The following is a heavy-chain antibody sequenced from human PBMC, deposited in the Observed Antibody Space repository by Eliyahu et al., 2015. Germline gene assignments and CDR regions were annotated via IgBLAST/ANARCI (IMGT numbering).Heavy chain of an antibody. CDR3: AKGPIRLDLSMDV. D-gene: IGHD3-3*01. CDR2: ISYDGSNK. V-gene: IGHV3-30*18. Sequence: QVQLVESGGGVVQPGRSLRLSCAASGFTFSSYGMHWVRQAPGKGLEWVAVISYDGSNKYYADSVKGRFTISRDNSKNTLYLQMNSLRAEDTAVYYCAKGPIRLDLSMDVWGQGTTVTVSS. CDR1: GFTFSSYG. J-gene: IGHJ6*02.